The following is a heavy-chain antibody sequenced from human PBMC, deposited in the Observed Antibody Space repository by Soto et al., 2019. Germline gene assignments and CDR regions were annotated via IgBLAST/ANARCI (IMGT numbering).Heavy chain of an antibody. J-gene: IGHJ4*02. D-gene: IGHD2-21*02. CDR1: GYTFTSYA. Sequence: ASVKVSCKASGYTFTSYAMHWVRQAPGQRLERMGWINAGNGNTKYSQKFQGRVTITRDTSASTAYMELSSLRAEDTAVYYCARARVYCGGDCYFVSFDYWGQGTLVTVSS. CDR3: ARARVYCGGDCYFVSFDY. CDR2: INAGNGNT. V-gene: IGHV1-3*01.